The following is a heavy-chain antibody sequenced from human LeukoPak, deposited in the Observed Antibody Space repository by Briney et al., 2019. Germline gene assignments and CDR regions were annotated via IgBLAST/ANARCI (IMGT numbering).Heavy chain of an antibody. D-gene: IGHD2-2*01. CDR1: GGSISSYY. J-gene: IGHJ6*03. CDR3: ARTVGGYCSSTSCLPYQYYYYYMDV. Sequence: SETLSLTCTVSGGSISSYYWSWIRQPAGKGLEWIGRIYTSGSTNYNPSLKSRVTMSVDTSKNQFSLKLSSVTAADTAVYYCARTVGGYCSSTSCLPYQYYYYYMDVWGKGTTVTASS. V-gene: IGHV4-4*07. CDR2: IYTSGST.